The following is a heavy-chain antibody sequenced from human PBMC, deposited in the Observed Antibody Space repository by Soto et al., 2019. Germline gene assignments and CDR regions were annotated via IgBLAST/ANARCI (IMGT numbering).Heavy chain of an antibody. V-gene: IGHV1-2*04. CDR2: MNPNSGGT. D-gene: IGHD6-13*01. CDR1: GYTFSGYY. CDR3: ARGRGSSGWSESSYGMDV. Sequence: QVQLEQSGAEVKKPGASVKVSCKASGYTFSGYYIHWVRQAPGQGLEWMGWMNPNSGGTNYAQKFQGWVTMTRETSISTVYMEMSRLKSDDTAIYYCARGRGSSGWSESSYGMDVWGQGTAVTVSS. J-gene: IGHJ6*02.